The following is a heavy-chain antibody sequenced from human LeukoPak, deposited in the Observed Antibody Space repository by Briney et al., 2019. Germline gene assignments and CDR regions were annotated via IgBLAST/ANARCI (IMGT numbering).Heavy chain of an antibody. CDR2: MNPSGST. J-gene: IGHJ6*03. CDR3: ARGRQDVTMIVVVMTAVSYYLDV. CDR1: GGSFSGYY. V-gene: IGHV4-34*01. Sequence: KPSETLSLTCAVYGGSFSGYYWTWIRQTPEKGREGIGEMNPSGSTNYNPSLKSRVTISVDTSKNQFSLELSSVTAADTAVYYCARGRQDVTMIVVVMTAVSYYLDVWGKGTTVTVS. D-gene: IGHD3-22*01.